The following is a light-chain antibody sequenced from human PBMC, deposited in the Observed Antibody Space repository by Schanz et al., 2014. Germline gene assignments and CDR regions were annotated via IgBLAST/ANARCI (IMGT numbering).Light chain of an antibody. CDR3: SSYTVTSTLV. Sequence: QSVLTQPASVSGSPGQSITISCTGTSSDIGGRAYVSWYQQRPGKAPQLILYDVNSRPSGVSNRFSGSKSDVTASLTISGLQAEDEADYYCSSYTVTSTLVFGGGTKLTVL. V-gene: IGLV2-14*01. CDR2: DVN. J-gene: IGLJ2*01. CDR1: SSDIGGRAY.